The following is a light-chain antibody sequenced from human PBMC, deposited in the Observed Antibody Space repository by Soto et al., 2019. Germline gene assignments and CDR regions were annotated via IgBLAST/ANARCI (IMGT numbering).Light chain of an antibody. Sequence: EIVLTQSPGTLSLSPGERATLSCRASQSVSSSYLAWYQQKPGQAPRLLIYGASSRATGIPDRFSGSGSGTYFTLTISTLEPQDFAVYYCHHYGSSPPIVTFGPGTKVDIK. V-gene: IGKV3-20*01. CDR1: QSVSSSY. CDR3: HHYGSSPPIVT. J-gene: IGKJ3*01. CDR2: GAS.